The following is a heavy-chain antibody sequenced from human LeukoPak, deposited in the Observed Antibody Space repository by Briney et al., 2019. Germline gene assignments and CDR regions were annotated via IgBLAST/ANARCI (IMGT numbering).Heavy chain of an antibody. J-gene: IGHJ4*02. D-gene: IGHD2-21*01. Sequence: PGESLRLSCVASGFVVISNYMAWVRQAPGKGLEWVSGIYTGDTTYSADSVKGRFIMSRDNHKNTVFLQMNSLRAEDTAVYYCARVHPLFGYFDYWGQGSLVTVSS. CDR2: IYTGDTT. CDR3: ARVHPLFGYFDY. V-gene: IGHV3-53*01. CDR1: GFVVISNY.